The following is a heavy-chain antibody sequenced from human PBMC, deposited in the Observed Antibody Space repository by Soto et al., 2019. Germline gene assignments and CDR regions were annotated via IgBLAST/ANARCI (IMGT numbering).Heavy chain of an antibody. CDR2: IKSKTDGGTT. D-gene: IGHD6-25*01. Sequence: PGGSLRLSCAASGFTFSNAWMSWVRQAPGKGLEWVGRIKSKTDGGTTDYAAPVKGRFTISRDDSKNTLYLQMNSLKTGDTAVYYCTTDQSLAARDIWGQGTMVTVSS. CDR1: GFTFSNAW. J-gene: IGHJ3*02. V-gene: IGHV3-15*01. CDR3: TTDQSLAARDI.